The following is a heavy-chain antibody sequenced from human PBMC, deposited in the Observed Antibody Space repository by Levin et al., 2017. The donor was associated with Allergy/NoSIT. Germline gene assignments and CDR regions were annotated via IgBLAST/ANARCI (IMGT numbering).Heavy chain of an antibody. D-gene: IGHD4-23*01. V-gene: IGHV4-34*01. CDR1: GASLHGYY. Sequence: SQTLSLPCAVYGASLHGYYWSWIRQPPGKGLEWIGEIHQSGGTNYSPSLTSRVTISVDTSKNQFSLKMTSVTAADTAVYYCARGLYGGASVWGQGALVTVSS. CDR3: ARGLYGGASV. J-gene: IGHJ4*02. CDR2: IHQSGGT.